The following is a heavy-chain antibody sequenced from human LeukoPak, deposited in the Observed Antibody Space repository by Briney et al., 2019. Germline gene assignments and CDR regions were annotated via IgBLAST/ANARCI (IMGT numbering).Heavy chain of an antibody. V-gene: IGHV4-4*07. J-gene: IGHJ5*02. CDR2: IYSSGST. D-gene: IGHD3-10*01. Sequence: SETLSLTCTVSGGAISTYYWSWIRQPAGKDLEWIGHIYSSGSTNYNPSLKSRVTMSVDTSKNQLSLKLNSVTAADTAVYYCARGYGSGSNWFDPWGQGTLVIVSS. CDR3: ARGYGSGSNWFDP. CDR1: GGAISTYY.